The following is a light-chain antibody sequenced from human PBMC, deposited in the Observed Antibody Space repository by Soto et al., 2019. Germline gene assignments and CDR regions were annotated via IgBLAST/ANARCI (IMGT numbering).Light chain of an antibody. Sequence: DIQMTQSPSTLSASVGDRVTIACRASHSIGTWLAWYQQKPGKAPNLLIYDASSLEDGVPSRFSGSGSGTHFTLTISSLLPDDFATYYCQQYKTYLYTFGQGTKLEIK. J-gene: IGKJ2*01. V-gene: IGKV1-5*01. CDR3: QQYKTYLYT. CDR1: HSIGTW. CDR2: DAS.